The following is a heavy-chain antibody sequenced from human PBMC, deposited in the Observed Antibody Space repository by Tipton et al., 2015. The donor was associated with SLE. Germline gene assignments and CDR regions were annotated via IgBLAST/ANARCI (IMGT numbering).Heavy chain of an antibody. D-gene: IGHD5-12*01. Sequence: SLRLSCAASGFTFSSYWMHWVRQAPGKGLVWVSRINSDGSSTSYADSVKGRFTISRDNAKNTLYLQMNSLRAEDTAVYYCARNSGYDSGGYWGQGTLVTVSS. CDR2: INSDGSST. CDR3: ARNSGYDSGGY. V-gene: IGHV3-74*01. J-gene: IGHJ4*02. CDR1: GFTFSSYW.